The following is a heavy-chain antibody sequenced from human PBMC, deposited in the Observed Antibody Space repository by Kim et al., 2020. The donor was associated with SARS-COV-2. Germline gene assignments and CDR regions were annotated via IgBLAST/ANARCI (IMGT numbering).Heavy chain of an antibody. CDR3: ARDPADIVVVPLQDYYYYGMDV. Sequence: SVKVSCKASGGTFSSYAISWVRQAPGQGLEWMGGIIPIFGTANYAQKFQGRVTITADESTSTAYMELSSLRSEDTAVYYCARDPADIVVVPLQDYYYYGMDVWGQGTTVTVSS. CDR2: IIPIFGTA. CDR1: GGTFSSYA. J-gene: IGHJ6*02. D-gene: IGHD2-2*01. V-gene: IGHV1-69*13.